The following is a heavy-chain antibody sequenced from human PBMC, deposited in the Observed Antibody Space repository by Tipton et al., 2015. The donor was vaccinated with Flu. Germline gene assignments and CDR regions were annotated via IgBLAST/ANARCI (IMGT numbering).Heavy chain of an antibody. CDR2: ISSGGSTI. V-gene: IGHV3-48*03. J-gene: IGHJ5*02. CDR1: GFTFSSYE. CDR3: ARGQGADP. Sequence: SLRLSCAASGFTFSSYEMNWVRQSPGKGLEWVSFISSGGSTIFYADSVKGRFTVSRDNSKNMLSLEMNSLRAEDTAVYYCARGQGADPWGQGTLVTVSS.